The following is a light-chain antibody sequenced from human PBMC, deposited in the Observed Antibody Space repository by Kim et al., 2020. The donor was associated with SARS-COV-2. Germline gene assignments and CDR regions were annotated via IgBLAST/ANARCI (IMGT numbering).Light chain of an antibody. J-gene: IGKJ1*01. Sequence: EIVMTQSPDTLSVSPGERATLSCRASQSVSSNLAWYQQKPGQAPRLLIYSASTRATGIPARFSGSGSGTEFTLTISGLQSEDFTIYYCQHYNNWPRTFGQGTKVDIK. CDR1: QSVSSN. V-gene: IGKV3-15*01. CDR3: QHYNNWPRT. CDR2: SAS.